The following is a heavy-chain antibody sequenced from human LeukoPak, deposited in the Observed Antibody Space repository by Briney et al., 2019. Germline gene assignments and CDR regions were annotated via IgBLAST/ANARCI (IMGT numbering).Heavy chain of an antibody. J-gene: IGHJ4*02. D-gene: IGHD6-19*01. CDR2: INNGGTT. V-gene: IGHV4-39*01. CDR1: GGSMSSTNYY. Sequence: PSETLSLTCIVSGGSMSSTNYYWGWIRQPAGKGLEWIGSINNGGTTYYNPSLKSRVTISVDTSKNQFSLKLSSVTAADTAVYYCARHPQPPGSGWYWDPQNYFDYWGQGTLVTVSS. CDR3: ARHPQPPGSGWYWDPQNYFDY.